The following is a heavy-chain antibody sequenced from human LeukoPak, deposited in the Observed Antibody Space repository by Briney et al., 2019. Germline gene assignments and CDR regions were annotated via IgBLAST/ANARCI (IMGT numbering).Heavy chain of an antibody. CDR3: ARVGYDPLLSFDY. CDR1: GYTFTGYY. Sequence: ASVKVSCKASGYTFTGYYMHCVRQAPGQGLEWMGWINPNSGGTNYAQKFQGRVTMTRDTSISTAYMELSRLGSDVTAVYYCARVGYDPLLSFDYWGQGTLVTVSS. D-gene: IGHD5-12*01. CDR2: INPNSGGT. J-gene: IGHJ4*02. V-gene: IGHV1-2*02.